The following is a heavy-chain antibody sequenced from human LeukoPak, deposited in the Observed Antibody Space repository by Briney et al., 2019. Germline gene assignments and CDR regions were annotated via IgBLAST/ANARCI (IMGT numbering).Heavy chain of an antibody. CDR3: ARGPYSSSWYRFDY. J-gene: IGHJ4*02. CDR2: INHSGST. CDR1: GGSFSGYY. Sequence: SETLSLTCAVYGGSFSGYYWSWIRQPPGKGLEWIGEINHSGSTNYNPSLKSRATISVDTSKNQFSLKLSSVTAADTAVYYCARGPYSSSWYRFDYWGQGTLVTVSS. V-gene: IGHV4-34*01. D-gene: IGHD6-13*01.